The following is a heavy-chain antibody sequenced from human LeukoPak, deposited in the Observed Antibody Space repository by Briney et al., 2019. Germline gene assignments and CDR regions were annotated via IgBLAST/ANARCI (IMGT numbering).Heavy chain of an antibody. Sequence: PSETLSLTCTVSGGSISSGDYYWSWIRQHPGKGPEWIGYIYYSGSTCYNPSLKSRVSISVDTSKNQFSLKLSSVTAADTAVYYRARDVDYYDSSGYGGNWFDPWGQGTLVTVSS. CDR2: IYYSGST. CDR3: ARDVDYYDSSGYGGNWFDP. J-gene: IGHJ5*02. V-gene: IGHV4-31*03. D-gene: IGHD3-22*01. CDR1: GGSISSGDYY.